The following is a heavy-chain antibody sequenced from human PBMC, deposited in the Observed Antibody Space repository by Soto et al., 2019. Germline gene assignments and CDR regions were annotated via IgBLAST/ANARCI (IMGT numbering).Heavy chain of an antibody. D-gene: IGHD5-12*01. Sequence: GESLKISCQGSGYSFTTYWIAWVRQMPGKGLERMGIIYPGDSNTRYSPSFQGQVTISADKSISTAYVQWSSLKASDNAMFYCARLCVGSGCAFDYWGQGTLVTVSS. CDR3: ARLCVGSGCAFDY. V-gene: IGHV5-51*01. CDR1: GYSFTTYW. CDR2: IYPGDSNT. J-gene: IGHJ4*02.